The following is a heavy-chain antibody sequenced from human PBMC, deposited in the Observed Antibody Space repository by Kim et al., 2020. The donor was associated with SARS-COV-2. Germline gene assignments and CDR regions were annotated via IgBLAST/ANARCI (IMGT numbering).Heavy chain of an antibody. D-gene: IGHD4-17*01. Sequence: GTNKSSQKYQGRVTITRDTSASAAYMELSSLRSEDTAVYYCARATGYGMDVWGQGTTVTVSS. CDR3: ARATGYGMDV. V-gene: IGHV1-3*01. CDR2: GTN. J-gene: IGHJ6*02.